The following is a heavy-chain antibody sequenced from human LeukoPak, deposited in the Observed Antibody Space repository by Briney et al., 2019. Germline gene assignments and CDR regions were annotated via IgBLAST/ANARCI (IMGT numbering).Heavy chain of an antibody. CDR1: GFSFNNYP. Sequence: GGSLRPSCAASGFSFNNYPMSWVRQAPGKGLEWVSAISDDGGDAKYADSVKGRFTISRDNSKKTLYLQMNSVRAEDTAVYYCARAVRDDILTGSIDYWGQGTLVTVSS. CDR3: ARAVRDDILTGSIDY. D-gene: IGHD3-9*01. CDR2: ISDDGGDA. J-gene: IGHJ4*02. V-gene: IGHV3-23*01.